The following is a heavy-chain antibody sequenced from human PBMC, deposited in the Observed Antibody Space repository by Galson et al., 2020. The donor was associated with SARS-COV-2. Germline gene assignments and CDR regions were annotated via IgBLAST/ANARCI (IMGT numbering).Heavy chain of an antibody. CDR2: ISDSGTNI. Sequence: GGSLRLSCAASGLTFINYEMNWVRQAPGKGLEWISNISDSGTNIYYADSVKGRFTISRDNAKNSVYLQMTSLRAEDTAVYYCARPNLAAASFFGAFDLWGRGTRVTVSS. J-gene: IGHJ3*01. CDR1: GLTFINYE. D-gene: IGHD6-25*01. CDR3: ARPNLAAASFFGAFDL. V-gene: IGHV3-48*03.